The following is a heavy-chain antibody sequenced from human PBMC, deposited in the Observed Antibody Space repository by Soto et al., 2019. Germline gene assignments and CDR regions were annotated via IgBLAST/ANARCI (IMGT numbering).Heavy chain of an antibody. V-gene: IGHV4-34*01. J-gene: IGHJ3*02. Sequence: SETLSLTCAVYGGSFTDYFWSWIRQPPGKGLEWIGEINHSGSTNYNPSLKSRVTISVDTSKKQFSLHLDSVTAADTAVYFCARGPVTDSWSGSYDAFDIWGQGTMVTVSS. CDR3: ARGPVTDSWSGSYDAFDI. D-gene: IGHD3-3*01. CDR2: INHSGST. CDR1: GGSFTDYF.